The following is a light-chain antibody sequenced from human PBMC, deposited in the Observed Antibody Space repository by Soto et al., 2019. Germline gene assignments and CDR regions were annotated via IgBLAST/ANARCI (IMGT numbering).Light chain of an antibody. CDR1: QSINTK. V-gene: IGKV3D-15*01. CDR2: DAS. Sequence: EIVMTQSPATLSVSPGEGATFSCRASQSINTKIAWYQLKPGQAPRLLIYDASNRATGIPARFSGSGSGTDFTLTISSLQSEDFAVYYCQQYNNWPWTFGQGTKVDIK. J-gene: IGKJ1*01. CDR3: QQYNNWPWT.